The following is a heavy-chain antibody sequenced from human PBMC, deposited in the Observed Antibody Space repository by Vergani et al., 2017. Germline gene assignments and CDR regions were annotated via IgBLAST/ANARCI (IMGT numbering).Heavy chain of an antibody. Sequence: EVQLVQSGAEVKKPGATMKISCKVSGYTFTDPHMPWVKQAPGKGLEWMGLVDPEDGETISAEKFKGRVTIAANTSTDTAHLELSSLRSEDTAVYYCATPQTVTTGGMEVWGQGTTVIVSS. CDR1: GYTFTDPH. V-gene: IGHV1-69-2*01. J-gene: IGHJ6*02. CDR2: VDPEDGET. CDR3: ATPQTVTTGGMEV. D-gene: IGHD4-17*01.